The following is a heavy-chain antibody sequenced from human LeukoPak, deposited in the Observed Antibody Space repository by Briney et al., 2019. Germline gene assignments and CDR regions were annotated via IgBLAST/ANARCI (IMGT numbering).Heavy chain of an antibody. V-gene: IGHV3-21*01. J-gene: IGHJ2*01. D-gene: IGHD3-22*01. CDR1: GFSFSTYT. Sequence: GGSLRLSWAVSGFSFSTYTMNWVSQAQGRGLEWVASISTSSSYKHHADSVEGRFTISRDNAKNSLYLQMNCLRAEDTAVYYCARALDSSGRPRYFDLWGRGTLITVSS. CDR3: ARALDSSGRPRYFDL. CDR2: ISTSSSYK.